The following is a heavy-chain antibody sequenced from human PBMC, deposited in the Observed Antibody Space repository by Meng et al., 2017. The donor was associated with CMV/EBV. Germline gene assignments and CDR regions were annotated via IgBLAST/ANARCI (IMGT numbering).Heavy chain of an antibody. V-gene: IGHV1-2*02. CDR2: LSTNSAGS. D-gene: IGHD2-2*01. J-gene: IGHJ4*02. Sequence: HWVRQAPGQQLNWVGWLSTNSAGSHYAQKFQGRVPMTRDTSISPAYLELSRLRSDDTAVYYCARPQNSDIVVLPAATSPPSADYWGQGTLVTVSS. CDR3: ARPQNSDIVVLPAATSPPSADY.